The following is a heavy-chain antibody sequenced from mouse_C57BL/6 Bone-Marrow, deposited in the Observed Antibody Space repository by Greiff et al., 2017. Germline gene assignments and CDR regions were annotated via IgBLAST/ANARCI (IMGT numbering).Heavy chain of an antibody. CDR2: IHPNSGST. CDR1: GYTFTSYW. Sequence: VQLQQPGAELVKPGASVKLSCKASGYTFTSYWMHWVKQRPGQGLEWIGMIHPNSGSTNYNEKFKSKAKLTVDKSSSPAYMTLSSLPSEDSAVYYCASRLGGGHWYFDVWGTGTTVTVSS. J-gene: IGHJ1*03. CDR3: ASRLGGGHWYFDV. D-gene: IGHD1-1*02. V-gene: IGHV1-64*01.